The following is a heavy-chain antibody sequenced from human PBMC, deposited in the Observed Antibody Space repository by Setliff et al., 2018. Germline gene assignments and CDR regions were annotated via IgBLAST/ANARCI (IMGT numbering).Heavy chain of an antibody. CDR2: IFYSGST. V-gene: IGHV4-59*08. CDR1: GGSMSNYY. D-gene: IGHD6-13*01. Sequence: PSETLSLTCTVSGGSMSNYYWSWIRQPPGRGMEWIGYIFYSGSTSYIPSLKSRVTISVDTSKNQFSLRLNSVTAADTAVYYCARQPYSTTYYYYYYYMDVWGKGTTVTVSS. CDR3: ARQPYSTTYYYYYYYMDV. J-gene: IGHJ6*03.